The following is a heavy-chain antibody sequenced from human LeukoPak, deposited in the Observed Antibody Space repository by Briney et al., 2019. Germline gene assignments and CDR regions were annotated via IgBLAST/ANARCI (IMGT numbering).Heavy chain of an antibody. D-gene: IGHD6-13*01. Sequence: SETLSLTCTVSGGSISSYYWSWIRQPPGKGLEWIGYIYYSGTTNYNPSLKSRVTISVDTSKNQFSLKLSPVTAADTAVYYCARGVYIAAAQYGYWGQGTLVTISS. CDR3: ARGVYIAAAQYGY. CDR2: IYYSGTT. CDR1: GGSISSYY. J-gene: IGHJ4*02. V-gene: IGHV4-59*01.